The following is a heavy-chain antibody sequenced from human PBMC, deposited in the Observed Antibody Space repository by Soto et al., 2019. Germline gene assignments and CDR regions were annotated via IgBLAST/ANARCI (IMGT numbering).Heavy chain of an antibody. CDR1: GGSISSGGYY. D-gene: IGHD3-10*01. J-gene: IGHJ4*02. CDR3: ARLWGRTSIVAL. V-gene: IGHV4-31*03. CDR2: IYYSGST. Sequence: PSETLSLTCTVSGGSISSGGYYWSWIRQHPGKGLEWIGYIYYSGSTYYNPSLKSRVTISVDTSKNQFSLKLSSVTAADTAVVYCARLWGRTSIVALWGQETLVTVSS.